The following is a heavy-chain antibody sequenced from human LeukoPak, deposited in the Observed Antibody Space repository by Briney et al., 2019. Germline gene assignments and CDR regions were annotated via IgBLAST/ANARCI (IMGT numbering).Heavy chain of an antibody. Sequence: GGSLRLSCTASGFTFGDYAMSWFRQAPGKGLEWVGFIRSKAYGGTTEYAASVKGRFTISGDDSKSIAYLQMNSLKTEDTAVYYCTRGSLRFLEWLSTTPLDYWGQGTLVTVSS. V-gene: IGHV3-49*03. CDR3: TRGSLRFLEWLSTTPLDY. CDR2: IRSKAYGGTT. J-gene: IGHJ4*02. D-gene: IGHD3-3*01. CDR1: GFTFGDYA.